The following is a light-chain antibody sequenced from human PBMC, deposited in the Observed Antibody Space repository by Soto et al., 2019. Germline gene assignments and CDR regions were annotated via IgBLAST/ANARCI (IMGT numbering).Light chain of an antibody. V-gene: IGKV2-30*02. CDR2: KVS. Sequence: DVVMTQSPLSLPVTLGQPASISCRSTQSLVHSDGNTHLNWFQQRPGQSPRRLICKVSNRESGVPDRFSGSASGTDFTLKISSVEAEDVGVYYCMQGTHWPYTFGQGTKLEIK. J-gene: IGKJ2*01. CDR1: QSLVHSDGNTH. CDR3: MQGTHWPYT.